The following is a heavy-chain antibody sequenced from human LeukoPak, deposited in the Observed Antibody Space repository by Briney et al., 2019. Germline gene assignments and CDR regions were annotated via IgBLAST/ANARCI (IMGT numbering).Heavy chain of an antibody. CDR1: GFTFSDYY. Sequence: PGGSLRLSCAASGFTFSDYYMSWIRQAPGKGLEWVSYISSSGSTIYYADSVKGRFTISRDNAKNSLYLQMNSLRAEDTAVYYCARERSWESSGSYYVDYWGQGTLVTVSS. CDR3: ARERSWESSGSYYVDY. D-gene: IGHD1-26*01. CDR2: ISSSGSTI. J-gene: IGHJ4*02. V-gene: IGHV3-11*04.